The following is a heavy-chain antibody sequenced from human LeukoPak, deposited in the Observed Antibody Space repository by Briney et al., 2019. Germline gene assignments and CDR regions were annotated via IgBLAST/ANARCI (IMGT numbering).Heavy chain of an antibody. V-gene: IGHV5-51*01. D-gene: IGHD3-22*01. J-gene: IGHJ1*01. CDR3: ARLPGRYYDSSGYYYFQH. CDR1: GYTFTANW. CDR2: IYPGDSDT. Sequence: GESLKISCKGSGYTFTANWIGWVRQMPGKGLEWMGIIYPGDSDTRYSPSFQGQVTISADKSISTAYLQWSSLKASDTAMYYCARLPGRYYDSSGYYYFQHWGQGTLVTVSS.